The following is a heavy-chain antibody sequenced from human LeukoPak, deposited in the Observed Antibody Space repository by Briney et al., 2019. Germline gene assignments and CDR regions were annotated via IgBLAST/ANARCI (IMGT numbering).Heavy chain of an antibody. CDR2: IIPILCIA. D-gene: IGHD2-2*02. Sequence: AVDVSCKASGRTFSSYTIIGVRQSPGQGREVRGGIIPILCIANYAQKFGGRVTSTADKSTTTAYMELSSRTSEDTDVYSCALSLVAVQAAILNWGQGTLVTVSS. CDR3: ALSLVAVQAAILN. V-gene: IGHV1-69*02. J-gene: IGHJ4*02. CDR1: GRTFSSYT.